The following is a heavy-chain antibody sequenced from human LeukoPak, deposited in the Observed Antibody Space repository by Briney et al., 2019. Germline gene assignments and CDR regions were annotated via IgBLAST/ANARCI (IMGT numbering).Heavy chain of an antibody. CDR3: VRGRDVLRYFDWLLNNWFDP. CDR1: GGTFSSYA. J-gene: IGHJ5*02. Sequence: VASVKVSCKASGGTFSSYAISWVRQAPGQGLEWMGGIIPISGTADYAQKFQGRVTITADESTSTAYMELSSLRSEDTAVYYCVRGRDVLRYFDWLLNNWFDPWGQGTLVTVSS. CDR2: IIPISGTA. D-gene: IGHD3-9*01. V-gene: IGHV1-69*01.